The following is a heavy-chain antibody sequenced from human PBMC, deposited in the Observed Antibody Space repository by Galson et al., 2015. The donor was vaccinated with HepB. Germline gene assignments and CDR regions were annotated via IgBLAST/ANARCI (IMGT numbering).Heavy chain of an antibody. Sequence: SVKVSCKASGYTFTSYAMNWVRQAPGQGLEWMGWINTNTGNPTYAQGFTGRFVFSLDTSVNTAYLQISSLKAEDTAVYYCARARYCSSTSCYAPYYYYYMDVWGKGTTVTVSS. J-gene: IGHJ6*03. V-gene: IGHV7-4-1*02. D-gene: IGHD2-2*01. CDR3: ARARYCSSTSCYAPYYYYYMDV. CDR1: GYTFTSYA. CDR2: INTNTGNP.